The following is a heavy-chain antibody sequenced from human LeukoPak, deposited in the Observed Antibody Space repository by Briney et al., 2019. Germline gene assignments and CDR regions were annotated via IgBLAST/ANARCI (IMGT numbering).Heavy chain of an antibody. D-gene: IGHD3-22*01. CDR3: TKGYYEPFDC. CDR2: ISYDGKT. J-gene: IGHJ4*02. CDR1: GASIHRYR. Sequence: SETLSLTCNVSGASIHRYRWNWIRQPPGKGLEWIGYISYDGKTNYNPSLKSRLTLSVDTSKNQFPLNLSSVTAADTARYYCTKGYYEPFDCRGQGTLVTVTS. V-gene: IGHV4-59*01.